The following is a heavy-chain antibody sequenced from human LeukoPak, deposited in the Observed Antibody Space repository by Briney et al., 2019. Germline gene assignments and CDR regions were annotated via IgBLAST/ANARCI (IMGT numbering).Heavy chain of an antibody. V-gene: IGHV3-21*01. Sequence: GGSLRLSCAASGFTFTSYSMNWVRQAPGKGLEWVSSISSSSSYIYYADSVKGRFTISRDNSKNSLYLQMNGLRAEDTAVYYCARVQWEPIVGETGFEYWGQGTLVTVTS. CDR2: ISSSSSYI. CDR3: ARVQWEPIVGETGFEY. CDR1: GFTFTSYS. J-gene: IGHJ4*02. D-gene: IGHD1-26*01.